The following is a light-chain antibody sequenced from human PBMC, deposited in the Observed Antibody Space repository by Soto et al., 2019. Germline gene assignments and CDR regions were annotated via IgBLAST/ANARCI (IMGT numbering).Light chain of an antibody. J-gene: IGLJ1*01. CDR3: CSYAGNSYV. CDR1: SSDVGGYHY. Sequence: QSVLSQPPSASWSPGRSVTISCTGSSSDVGGYHYVSWYQQHPGKAPKLMIYEVTKRPSGVPDRFSGSKSGNTASLTVSGLQAEDEADYYCCSYAGNSYVFGTGTKVTVL. CDR2: EVT. V-gene: IGLV2-8*01.